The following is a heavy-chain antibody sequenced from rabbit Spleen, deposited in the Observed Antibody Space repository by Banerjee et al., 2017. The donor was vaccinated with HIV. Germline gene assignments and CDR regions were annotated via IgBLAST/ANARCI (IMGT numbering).Heavy chain of an antibody. CDR1: GVSFSSNYY. CDR3: ARESSYAGYAGYGYAARYYGMDL. V-gene: IGHV1S40*01. CDR2: IETGSSGFT. J-gene: IGHJ6*01. Sequence: QSLEESGGDLVNPGASLTLTCSASGVSFSSNYYMCWVRQAPGKGLEWIACIETGSSGFTYFASWAKGRFTCSKTSSTTVTLQMTSLTAADTATYFCARESSYAGYAGYGYAARYYGMDLWGQGTLVTVS. D-gene: IGHD6-1*01.